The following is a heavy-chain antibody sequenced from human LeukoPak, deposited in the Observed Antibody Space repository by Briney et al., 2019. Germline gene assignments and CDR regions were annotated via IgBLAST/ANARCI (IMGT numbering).Heavy chain of an antibody. CDR2: INPESGAT. J-gene: IGHJ4*02. D-gene: IGHD4-17*01. CDR1: GYTFSGHY. V-gene: IGHV1-2*02. CDR3: AKLGYPYGDCV. Sequence: ASVKVSCKASGYTFSGHYMHWVRQAPGQGLEWMGWINPESGATNYAQKFQGRVTVTRDTSISTAYMELSRLKSDDTAVYYCAKLGYPYGDCVWGQGTLVTVSS.